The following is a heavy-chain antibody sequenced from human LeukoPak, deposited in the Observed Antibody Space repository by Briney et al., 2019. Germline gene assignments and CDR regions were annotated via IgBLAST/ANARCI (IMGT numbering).Heavy chain of an antibody. J-gene: IGHJ4*02. CDR3: ARDPLGGSGSEYYFDY. CDR1: GYTFTGYY. Sequence: ASVKVSCKASGYTFTGYYMHWVRQAPGQGLEWMRWINPNSGGTNHAQKFQGRVTMTRDTSISTAYMELSRLRSDDTAVYYCARDPLGGSGSEYYFDYWGQGTLVTVSS. V-gene: IGHV1-2*02. D-gene: IGHD3-10*01. CDR2: INPNSGGT.